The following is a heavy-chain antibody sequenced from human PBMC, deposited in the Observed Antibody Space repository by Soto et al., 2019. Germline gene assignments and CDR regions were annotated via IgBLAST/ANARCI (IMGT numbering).Heavy chain of an antibody. J-gene: IGHJ5*01. CDR2: IYYSGST. Sequence: SETLSLTCTVSGGSISSSSYYWGWIRQPPGKGLEWIGRIYYSGSTYYNPSLKSRVTISVDTSKNQFSLKLSSVTAADTAVYYCASVPTSFTFGGVIVKENWFDPWGQGTLVTVSS. CDR1: GGSISSSSYY. CDR3: ASVPTSFTFGGVIVKENWFDP. D-gene: IGHD3-16*02. V-gene: IGHV4-39*01.